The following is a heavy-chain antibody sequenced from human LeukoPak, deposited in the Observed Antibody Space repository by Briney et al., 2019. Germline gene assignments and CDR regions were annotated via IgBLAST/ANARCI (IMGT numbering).Heavy chain of an antibody. D-gene: IGHD1-14*01. J-gene: IGHJ6*02. Sequence: ASVKVSCKASGYTFTSYGISWVRQAPGQGLEWMGWISAYNGNTNYAQKLQGRVTMTTDTSTSTAYMELRSLRSDDTAVYYCARDRNDGRTKGYYYGMDVWGQGTTVTVSS. CDR1: GYTFTSYG. CDR2: ISAYNGNT. CDR3: ARDRNDGRTKGYYYGMDV. V-gene: IGHV1-18*01.